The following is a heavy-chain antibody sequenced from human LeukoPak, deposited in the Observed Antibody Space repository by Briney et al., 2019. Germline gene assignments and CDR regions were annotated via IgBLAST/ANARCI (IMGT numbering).Heavy chain of an antibody. V-gene: IGHV1-69*02. CDR2: ITPIIDVS. CDR3: ARALTMVRGVIILGFSGMDV. J-gene: IGHJ6*02. D-gene: IGHD3-10*01. CDR1: GGTLNSHI. Sequence: SVKVSCKASGGTLNSHIFTWVRQAPGQGLEWMGKITPIIDVSKYAQKFQGRLTITADKSTATVYMELSGLKSEDTAVYYCARALTMVRGVIILGFSGMDVWGQGTTVTVSS.